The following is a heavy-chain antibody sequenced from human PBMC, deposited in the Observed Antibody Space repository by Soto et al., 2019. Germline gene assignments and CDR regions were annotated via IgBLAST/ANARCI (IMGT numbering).Heavy chain of an antibody. D-gene: IGHD3-22*01. CDR2: INPSGGST. Sequence: QVQLVQSGAEVKKPGASVKVSCKASGYTFTSYYMHWVRQAPGQGLEWMGIINPSGGSTSYAQKFQGRVTMTRDTSTSTVYMELSSLRYEDTAVYYCASVTNPNYDRSGCPVYWGQGTLVTVSS. J-gene: IGHJ4*02. CDR1: GYTFTSYY. CDR3: ASVTNPNYDRSGCPVY. V-gene: IGHV1-46*01.